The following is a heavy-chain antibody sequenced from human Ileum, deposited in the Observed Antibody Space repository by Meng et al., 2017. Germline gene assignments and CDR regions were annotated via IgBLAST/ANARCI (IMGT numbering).Heavy chain of an antibody. CDR1: GYTFGSYG. Sequence: QGPLIQFGPGVKKPGASVRVSCKASGYTFGSYGICWVRQAPGQGLEWMGWFVNYVDTYPAPKFQGRVTMTTDTHTNTAFMELRSLTSDDTAVYYCASGTPGRSYCDYWGQGTLVTVSS. CDR2: FVNYVDT. J-gene: IGHJ4*02. D-gene: IGHD2-15*01. V-gene: IGHV1-18*01. CDR3: ASGTPGRSYCDY.